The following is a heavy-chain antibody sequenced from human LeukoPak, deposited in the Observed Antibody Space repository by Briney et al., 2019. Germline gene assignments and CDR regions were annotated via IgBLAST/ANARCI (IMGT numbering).Heavy chain of an antibody. V-gene: IGHV4-59*10. J-gene: IGHJ4*02. CDR2: IYTSGST. CDR1: GGSISSYY. D-gene: IGHD3-16*02. CDR3: ARRPYDYVWGSYRPNVQYFDY. Sequence: SETLSLTCAVYGGSISSYYWSWIRQPAGKGLEWIGRIYTSGSTNYNPSLKSRVTMSVDTSKNQFSLKLSSVTAADTAVYYCARRPYDYVWGSYRPNVQYFDYWGQGTLVTVSS.